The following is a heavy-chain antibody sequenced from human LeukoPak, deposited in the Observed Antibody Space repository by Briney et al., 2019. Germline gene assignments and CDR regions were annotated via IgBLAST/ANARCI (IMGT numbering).Heavy chain of an antibody. D-gene: IGHD5-18*01. Sequence: SETLSLTCTVSGASISSYYWSWIRQPPGKGLESIGYVSYSGSTNYNPSLKSRVTISVDTSKSQFSLKLNSVTAADTAVYFCARDLYSSGSWLMDVWGHGTTVTVSS. V-gene: IGHV4-59*12. CDR2: VSYSGST. CDR3: ARDLYSSGSWLMDV. J-gene: IGHJ6*02. CDR1: GASISSYY.